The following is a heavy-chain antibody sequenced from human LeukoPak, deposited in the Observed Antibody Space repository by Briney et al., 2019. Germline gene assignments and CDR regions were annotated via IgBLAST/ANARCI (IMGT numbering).Heavy chain of an antibody. D-gene: IGHD1-7*01. CDR2: INSDGSST. CDR3: AKGSITGTSDH. CDR1: GLTVSSDF. V-gene: IGHV3-74*01. J-gene: IGHJ5*02. Sequence: GGSLRLSCAASGLTVSSDFMGWVRQAPGKGLVWVSRINSDGSSTSYADSVKGRFTISRDNAKNTLYLQMNSLRAEGTAVYYCAKGSITGTSDHWGQGTLVTVSS.